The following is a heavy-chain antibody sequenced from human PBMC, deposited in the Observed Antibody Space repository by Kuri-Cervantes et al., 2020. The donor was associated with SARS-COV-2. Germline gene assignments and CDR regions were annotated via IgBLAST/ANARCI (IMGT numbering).Heavy chain of an antibody. CDR2: ISSSSSYI. D-gene: IGHD1-26*01. V-gene: IGHV3-21*01. Sequence: GGSLKISCAASGFTFSSYSMNWVRQAPGKGLEWVSSISSSSSYIYYADSVKGRFTVSRDNAKNSLYLQMNSLRAEDTAVCYCARGMYSGSYWDAFDIWGQGTMVTVSS. CDR1: GFTFSSYS. CDR3: ARGMYSGSYWDAFDI. J-gene: IGHJ3*02.